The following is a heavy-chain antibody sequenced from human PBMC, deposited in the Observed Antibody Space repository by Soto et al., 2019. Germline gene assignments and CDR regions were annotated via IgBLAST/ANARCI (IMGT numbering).Heavy chain of an antibody. CDR1: GGTFSSYA. J-gene: IGHJ6*02. Sequence: SVKVSCKASGGTFSSYAISWVRHAPGQGLEWMGGIIPIFGTANYAQKFQGRVTITSDESTSTAYMELSSLRSEDTAVYYCERVDYYDSSGYYYLRPYYGMDVWGQGTTVTVSS. D-gene: IGHD3-22*01. V-gene: IGHV1-69*13. CDR2: IIPIFGTA. CDR3: ERVDYYDSSGYYYLRPYYGMDV.